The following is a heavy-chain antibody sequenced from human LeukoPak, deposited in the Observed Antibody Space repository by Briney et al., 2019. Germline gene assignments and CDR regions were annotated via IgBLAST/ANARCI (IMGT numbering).Heavy chain of an antibody. V-gene: IGHV3-13*04. CDR1: GFTFSSYD. CDR3: ARRLTYYYGSGTVNDAFDI. J-gene: IGHJ3*02. Sequence: GGSLRLSCAACGFTFSSYDIHWVRHGTGKGLEWVSAIGTGGDTHYAGSGKGGFTISRENAKKDLFLQMNSLRAGDTAVYYCARRLTYYYGSGTVNDAFDIWGQGTMVTVSS. CDR2: IGTGGDT. D-gene: IGHD3-10*01.